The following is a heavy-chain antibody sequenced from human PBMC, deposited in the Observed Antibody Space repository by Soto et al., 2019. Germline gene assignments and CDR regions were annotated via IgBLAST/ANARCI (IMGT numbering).Heavy chain of an antibody. CDR1: GYTFTSYG. V-gene: IGHV1-18*01. D-gene: IGHD3-22*01. J-gene: IGHJ4*02. CDR2: ISAYNGNT. Sequence: QVQLVQSGAEVKKPGASVKVSCKASGYTFTSYGISWVRQAPGQGLEWMGWISAYNGNTNYAQKLQGRVTMTTDTSTSTADMELRSLRSDDTAVYYCARSPPYYYDSSGYLAYWGQGTLVTVSS. CDR3: ARSPPYYYDSSGYLAY.